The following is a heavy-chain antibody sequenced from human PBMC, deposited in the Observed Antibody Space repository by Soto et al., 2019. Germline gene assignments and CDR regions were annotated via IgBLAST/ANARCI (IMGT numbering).Heavy chain of an antibody. CDR2: ISGSATST. CDR1: GFTFSTSA. V-gene: IGHV3-23*01. CDR3: AKDGDYGPALFDY. D-gene: IGHD3-10*01. Sequence: GGSLRLSCAASGFTFSTSAMAWVRQAPGKALEWVSSISGSATSTYFADSVKGRYSISRDNSKNTLYLQMSSLRAEDTAVYYCAKDGDYGPALFDYWGQGTLVTVSS. J-gene: IGHJ4*02.